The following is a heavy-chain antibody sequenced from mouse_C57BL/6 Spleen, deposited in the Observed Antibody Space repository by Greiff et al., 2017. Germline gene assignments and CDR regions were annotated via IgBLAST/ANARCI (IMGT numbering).Heavy chain of an antibody. D-gene: IGHD1-1*01. CDR2: ISNGGGST. CDR1: GFTFSDYY. V-gene: IGHV5-12*01. Sequence: EVKLMESGGGLVQPGGSLKLSCAASGFTFSDYYMYWVSQTPEKRLEWVAYISNGGGSTYYPDTVKGRFTISRDNAKNTQYLQRSRLKSEDTAMYYCARSPITTDDFDYWGQGTTLTVSS. J-gene: IGHJ2*01. CDR3: ARSPITTDDFDY.